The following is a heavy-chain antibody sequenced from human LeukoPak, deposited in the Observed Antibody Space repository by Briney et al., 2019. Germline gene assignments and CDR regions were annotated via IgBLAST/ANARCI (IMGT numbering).Heavy chain of an antibody. CDR1: GYTFTGYY. CDR2: INPNSGGT. Sequence: ASVKVSCKASGYTFTGYYIHWVRQAPGQGLECVGWINPNSGGTSYAQKFQGRVTMTRDTSISTAYMELSRLRSDDTAVYYCARGGSGSYFSWLDPWGQGTLVTVP. CDR3: ARGGSGSYFSWLDP. D-gene: IGHD3-10*01. J-gene: IGHJ5*02. V-gene: IGHV1-2*02.